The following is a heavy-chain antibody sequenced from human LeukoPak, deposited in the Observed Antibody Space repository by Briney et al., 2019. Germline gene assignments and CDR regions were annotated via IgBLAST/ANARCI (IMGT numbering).Heavy chain of an antibody. CDR3: ARDQVLGSSWYYYYYMDV. Sequence: GASVKVSCKASGYTFTSYGISWVRQAPGQGLEWMGWISAYSGNTNYAQKLQGRVTVTTDTSTSTAYMELRSLRSDDTAVYYCARDQVLGSSWYYYYYMDVWGKGTTVTVSS. J-gene: IGHJ6*03. V-gene: IGHV1-18*01. CDR1: GYTFTSYG. D-gene: IGHD6-13*01. CDR2: ISAYSGNT.